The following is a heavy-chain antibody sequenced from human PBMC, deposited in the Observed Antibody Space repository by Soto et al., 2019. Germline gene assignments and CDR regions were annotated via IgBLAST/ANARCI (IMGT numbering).Heavy chain of an antibody. CDR2: ISAYNGNT. D-gene: IGHD2-2*01. V-gene: IGHV1-18*01. Sequence: QVQLVQSGAEVKKPGASVKVSCKASGYTFTSYGISWVRQAPGQGLEWMGWISAYNGNTNYAQKLQGRVTMTTDTSTSTGNMELWSLRSDDTAVYYCARTYCSSTSCYDLGPDDAFDIWGQGTMVTVSS. CDR3: ARTYCSSTSCYDLGPDDAFDI. CDR1: GYTFTSYG. J-gene: IGHJ3*02.